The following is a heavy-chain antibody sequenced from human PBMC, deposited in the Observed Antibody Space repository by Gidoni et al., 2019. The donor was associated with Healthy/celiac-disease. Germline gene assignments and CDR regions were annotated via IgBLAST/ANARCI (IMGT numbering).Heavy chain of an antibody. D-gene: IGHD3-10*02. CDR3: TSPSYVGPYYFDY. CDR2: IKSKTDGGTT. V-gene: IGHV3-15*01. Sequence: EVQLVESGGGLVKPGGSLRLSCAASGFTFSNAWMSWVRQAPGKGLEWVGRIKSKTDGGTTDYAAPVKGRFTISRDDSKNTLYLQMNSLKTEDTAVYYCTSPSYVGPYYFDYWGQGTLVTVSS. J-gene: IGHJ4*02. CDR1: GFTFSNAW.